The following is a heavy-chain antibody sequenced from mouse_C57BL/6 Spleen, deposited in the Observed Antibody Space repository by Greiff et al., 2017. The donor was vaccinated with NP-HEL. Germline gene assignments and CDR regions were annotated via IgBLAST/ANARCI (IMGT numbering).Heavy chain of an antibody. CDR2: IWSGGST. V-gene: IGHV2-2*01. Sequence: VMLVESGPGLVQPSQSLSITCTVSGFSLTSYGVHWVRQSPGKGLEWLGVIWSGGSTDYNAAFISRLSISNDNSKSQVFFKMNSLQADDTAIYYCASPYYFYAMDYWGQGTSVTVSS. J-gene: IGHJ4*01. CDR3: ASPYYFYAMDY. D-gene: IGHD2-10*01. CDR1: GFSLTSYG.